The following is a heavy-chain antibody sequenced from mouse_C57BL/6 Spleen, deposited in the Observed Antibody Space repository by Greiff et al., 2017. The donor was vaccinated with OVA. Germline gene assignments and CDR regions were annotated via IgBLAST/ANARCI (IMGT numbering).Heavy chain of an antibody. J-gene: IGHJ2*01. D-gene: IGHD2-4*01. CDR3: ARYKIYYDYS. CDR1: GYTFTSYW. V-gene: IGHV1-64*01. CDR2: IHPNSGST. Sequence: QVQLKQPGAELVKPGASVKLSCKASGYTFTSYWMHWVKQRPGQGLEWIGMIHPNSGSTNYNEKFKSKATLTVDKSSSTAYMQLSSLTSEDSAVHYCARYKIYYDYSWGQGTTLTVSS.